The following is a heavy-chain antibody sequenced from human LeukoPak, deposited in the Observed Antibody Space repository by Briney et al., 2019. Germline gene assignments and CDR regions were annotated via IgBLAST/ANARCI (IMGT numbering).Heavy chain of an antibody. CDR3: AKGDYGGNSGPLDY. D-gene: IGHD4-23*01. Sequence: PGGSLRLSCAASGFTFSSYAMHWVRQAPGKGLEWVAVISYDGSNKYYADSVKGRFTISRDNSKNTLYLQMNSLRAEDTAVYYCAKGDYGGNSGPLDYWGQGTLVTVSS. CDR1: GFTFSSYA. J-gene: IGHJ4*02. V-gene: IGHV3-30*07. CDR2: ISYDGSNK.